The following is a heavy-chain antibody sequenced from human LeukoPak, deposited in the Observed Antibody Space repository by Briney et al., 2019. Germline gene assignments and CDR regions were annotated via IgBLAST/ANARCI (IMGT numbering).Heavy chain of an antibody. CDR1: GYTFTGYY. V-gene: IGHV1-2*02. J-gene: IGHJ3*02. CDR3: ARRDRNDAFDI. Sequence: ASVKVSCKASGYTFTGYYIHWVRQAPGQGLEWMGWINPNSGGTNYAQKLQGRVTMTRDTSISTVYMELSRLRSDDTAVYYCARRDRNDAFDIWGQGTMVTVSS. CDR2: INPNSGGT. D-gene: IGHD1-14*01.